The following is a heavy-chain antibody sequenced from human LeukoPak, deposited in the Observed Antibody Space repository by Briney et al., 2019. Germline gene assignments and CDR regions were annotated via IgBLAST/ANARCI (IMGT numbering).Heavy chain of an antibody. CDR2: IIPIFGTA. CDR3: ARGSNGGSSGWNYYYYMDV. D-gene: IGHD6-19*01. Sequence: ASVKVSCKASGGTFSSYAISWVRQAPGQGLEWMGGIIPIFGTANYAQKFQGRVTITADESTSTAYMELSSLRSEDTAVYYCARGSNGGSSGWNYYYYMDVWGKGTTVTVSS. V-gene: IGHV1-69*13. CDR1: GGTFSSYA. J-gene: IGHJ6*03.